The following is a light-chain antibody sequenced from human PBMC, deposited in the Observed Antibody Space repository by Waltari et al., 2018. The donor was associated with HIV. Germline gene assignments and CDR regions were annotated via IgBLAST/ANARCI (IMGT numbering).Light chain of an antibody. Sequence: DIVLTQSPLSLPVTPGEPASISCRSSQSLFHTNGFYYLDWYLQKPGQSPQLLIYLGSNRASGVPDRFSVSGSGTDFTLKISRVEAEDVGVYYCRQALQSPGTFGQGTKLEI. V-gene: IGKV2-28*01. CDR3: RQALQSPGT. CDR1: QSLFHTNGFYY. J-gene: IGKJ2*02. CDR2: LGS.